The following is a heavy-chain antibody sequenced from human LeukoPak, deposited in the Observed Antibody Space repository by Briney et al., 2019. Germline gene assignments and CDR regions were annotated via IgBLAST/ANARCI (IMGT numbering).Heavy chain of an antibody. D-gene: IGHD4-17*01. Sequence: SETLSLTCTVSGGSISSYYWSWIRQPPGKGLEWIGYIYYSGSTNYNPSLKGRVTISVDTSKNQFSLKLSSVTAADTAVYYCARRRLRSDYYYGMDVWGQGTTVTVSS. J-gene: IGHJ6*02. CDR1: GGSISSYY. CDR3: ARRRLRSDYYYGMDV. V-gene: IGHV4-59*08. CDR2: IYYSGST.